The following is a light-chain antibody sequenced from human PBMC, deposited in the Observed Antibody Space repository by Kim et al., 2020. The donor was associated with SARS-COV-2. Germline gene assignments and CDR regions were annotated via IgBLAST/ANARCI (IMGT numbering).Light chain of an antibody. CDR3: QQCSSGPLT. Sequence: EIVMTQSPATLSVSPGERATLSCRASQSVSSRLVWYQQKPGQAPRLLIYAASTRATGIPARFSGSGSGTEFTLTISSLQSEDFAVYYCQQCSSGPLTFGGGATVEIK. V-gene: IGKV3-15*01. CDR2: AAS. CDR1: QSVSSR. J-gene: IGKJ4*01.